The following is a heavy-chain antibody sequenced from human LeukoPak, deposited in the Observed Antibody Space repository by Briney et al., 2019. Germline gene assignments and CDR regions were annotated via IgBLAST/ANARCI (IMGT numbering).Heavy chain of an antibody. CDR2: IDPSDSYT. CDR1: GYSFTSYW. CDR3: ARQTVTTDYYGLDV. D-gene: IGHD4-17*01. J-gene: IGHJ6*02. Sequence: PGESLKISCKGSGYSFTSYWISWVRQMPGKGLEWMGRIDPSDSYTNYSPSFQGHVTISADKSISTAYLQWSSLKASDTVMYYCARQTVTTDYYGLDVWGQGTTVTVSS. V-gene: IGHV5-10-1*01.